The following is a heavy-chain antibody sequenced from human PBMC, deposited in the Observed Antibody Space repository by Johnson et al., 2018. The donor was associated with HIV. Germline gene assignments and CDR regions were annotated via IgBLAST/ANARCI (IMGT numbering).Heavy chain of an antibody. Sequence: VQLVESGGGVVQPGRSLRLSCAASGFTFSSHAMHWVRQAPGTGLEYVSAFSSNGGSTYYANSVKGRFTISRDNSKNTLHLQMNNVRAEDTALYYCARDGGVKGKGACDIWGQGTMVTVSS. J-gene: IGHJ3*02. CDR2: FSSNGGST. CDR1: GFTFSSHA. V-gene: IGHV3-64*01. D-gene: IGHD3-16*01. CDR3: ARDGGVKGKGACDI.